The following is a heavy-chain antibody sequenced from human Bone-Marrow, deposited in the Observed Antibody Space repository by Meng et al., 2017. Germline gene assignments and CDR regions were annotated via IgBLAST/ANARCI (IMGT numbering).Heavy chain of an antibody. CDR1: GFTFSGYW. Sequence: GESLKISCAASGFTFSGYWMSWVRQAPGKGPEWVANIKEDGSTKDYVDSVKGRFTISRENDKNSFFLQMNSLRVGDTAVYYCARGLRFSDPYGMDLWGEGTMVTVSS. J-gene: IGHJ6*04. D-gene: IGHD3-3*01. CDR2: IKEDGSTK. CDR3: ARGLRFSDPYGMDL. V-gene: IGHV3-7*01.